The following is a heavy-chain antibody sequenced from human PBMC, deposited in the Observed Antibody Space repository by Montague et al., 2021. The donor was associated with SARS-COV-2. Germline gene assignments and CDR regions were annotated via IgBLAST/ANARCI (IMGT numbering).Heavy chain of an antibody. J-gene: IGHJ6*02. CDR1: GGSISSSSYY. V-gene: IGHV4-39*01. CDR3: ASEGVEYSSSWYARYYYGMGV. CDR2: IYYSGST. D-gene: IGHD6-13*01. Sequence: SETLSLTCTVSGGSISSSSYYWGWIRQPPGKGLEWIGSIYYSGSTYYNPSLKSRVTISVDTSKNQFSLKLSSVTAADTAVYYCASEGVEYSSSWYARYYYGMGVWGQGTTVAVSS.